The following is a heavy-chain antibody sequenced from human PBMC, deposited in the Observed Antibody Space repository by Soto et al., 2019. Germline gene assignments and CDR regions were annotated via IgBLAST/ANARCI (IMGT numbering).Heavy chain of an antibody. CDR2: IYFRGST. D-gene: IGHD3-10*01. CDR3: ARQGRNMVRGVPSWFDP. CDR1: GGSISSSNYY. J-gene: IGHJ5*02. V-gene: IGHV4-39*01. Sequence: QLQLQESGPGLVKPSETLSLTCTVSGGSISSSNYYWAWIRQPPGKGLEWIGNIYFRGSTYYNPSLKSRVTISVDTSRNQFSLKLSSVTAADTAMYYCARQGRNMVRGVPSWFDPWGQGTLVTVSS.